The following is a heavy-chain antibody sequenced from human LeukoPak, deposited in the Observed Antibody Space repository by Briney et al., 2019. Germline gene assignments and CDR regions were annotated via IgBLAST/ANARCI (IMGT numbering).Heavy chain of an antibody. J-gene: IGHJ3*02. CDR2: INPNSGGT. Sequence: ASVKVSCKASGYTFTDYYIHWVRQAPGQGLEWMGWINPNSGGTNYAQKFQGRVTMTRDTSISTAYMELSILTSDDTAVYYCAREEVNQLPTHRDDAFDIWGQGTTVTVSS. V-gene: IGHV1-2*02. CDR3: AREEVNQLPTHRDDAFDI. D-gene: IGHD2-2*01. CDR1: GYTFTDYY.